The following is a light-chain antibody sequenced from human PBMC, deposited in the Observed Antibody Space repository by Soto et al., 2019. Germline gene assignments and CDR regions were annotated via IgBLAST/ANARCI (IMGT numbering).Light chain of an antibody. V-gene: IGKV3-15*01. CDR1: QSVSSD. Sequence: EIVMTQSPAALSVSPGERATFSCRASQSVSSDLARYQQKPGQAPRLLIYGASTRATGIPARVSGSGSGTEFTLTISSLQSEDCAVYYCQQYNNWPRTLGGGTKVDIK. CDR3: QQYNNWPRT. CDR2: GAS. J-gene: IGKJ4*01.